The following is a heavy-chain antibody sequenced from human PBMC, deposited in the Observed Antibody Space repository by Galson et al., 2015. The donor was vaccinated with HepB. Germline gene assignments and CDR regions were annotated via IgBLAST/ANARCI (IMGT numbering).Heavy chain of an antibody. D-gene: IGHD2-15*01. Sequence: SVKVSCKASGYTFTGYYMHWVRQAPGQGLEWMGWINPNSGGTNYAQKFQGWVTMTRDTSISTAYMELSRLRSDDTAVYYCARVRNSGVHIGWFDPWGQGTLVTVSS. CDR2: INPNSGGT. CDR3: ARVRNSGVHIGWFDP. V-gene: IGHV1-2*04. J-gene: IGHJ5*02. CDR1: GYTFTGYY.